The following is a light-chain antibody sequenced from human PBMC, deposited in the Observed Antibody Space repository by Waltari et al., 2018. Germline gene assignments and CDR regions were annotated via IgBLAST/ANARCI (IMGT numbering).Light chain of an antibody. CDR3: QQRSNWPRG. CDR1: QSVSSY. Sequence: EIVLTQSPATLSLSPGERATLSCRASQSVSSYLAWYQQKPGQAPRLLIYDASNRATGIPARFSGSGSGTDFTLTISSLEPEDFAVYYCQQRSNWPRGFGQGTKVEIK. J-gene: IGKJ1*01. CDR2: DAS. V-gene: IGKV3-11*01.